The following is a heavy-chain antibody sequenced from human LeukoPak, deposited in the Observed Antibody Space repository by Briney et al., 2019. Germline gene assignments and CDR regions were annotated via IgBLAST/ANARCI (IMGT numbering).Heavy chain of an antibody. CDR3: GKEGDSSGHCGVFDI. Sequence: GGSLRLSCAASGFTFSSSPMHWVRQAPGKGLEWVAVIGADGNAKDYAHSVEGRFSISRDNSKNTLSLLMNSLTNEDTAVYYCGKEGDSSGHCGVFDIWGQGTVVTVSS. V-gene: IGHV3-30*04. J-gene: IGHJ3*02. CDR1: GFTFSSSP. D-gene: IGHD3-22*01. CDR2: IGADGNAK.